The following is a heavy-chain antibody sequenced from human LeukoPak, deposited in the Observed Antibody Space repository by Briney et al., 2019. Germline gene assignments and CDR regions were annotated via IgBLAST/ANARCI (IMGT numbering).Heavy chain of an antibody. D-gene: IGHD6-19*01. CDR3: AREPDSSGCLFDY. Sequence: PGGSLRLSCAASGFTFSSYAMHWVRQAPGKGLEWVAVISYDGSNKYYADSVKGRFTISRDNSKNTLYLQMNSLRAEDTAVYYCAREPDSSGCLFDYWGQGTLVTVSS. J-gene: IGHJ4*02. V-gene: IGHV3-30*04. CDR1: GFTFSSYA. CDR2: ISYDGSNK.